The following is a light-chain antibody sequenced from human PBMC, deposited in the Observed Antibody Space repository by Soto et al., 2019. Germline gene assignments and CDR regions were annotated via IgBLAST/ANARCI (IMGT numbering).Light chain of an antibody. CDR3: SSYAGFAYV. V-gene: IGLV2-8*01. J-gene: IGLJ1*01. CDR2: EVS. CDR1: SSDVGGYNY. Sequence: QPVLTQPPSASGSPGQSVTISCTGTSSDVGGYNYVSWYQQHPGKAPKLMIYEVSKRPSGVPDRFSGSKSGNTASLTVSGLQAEDEADYYCSSYAGFAYVFGTGTKLTVL.